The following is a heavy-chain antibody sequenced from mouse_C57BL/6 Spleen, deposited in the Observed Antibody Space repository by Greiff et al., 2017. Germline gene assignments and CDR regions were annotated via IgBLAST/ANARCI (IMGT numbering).Heavy chain of an antibody. D-gene: IGHD1-1*01. J-gene: IGHJ1*03. CDR3: ARVSDYYGSSPYWYFDV. CDR1: GFTFSDYY. Sequence: EVQRVESEGGLVQPGSSMKLSCTASGFTFSDYYMAWVRQVPEKGLEWVANINYDGSSTYYLDSLKSRFIISRDNAKNILYLQMSSLKSEDTATYYCARVSDYYGSSPYWYFDVWGTGTTVTVSS. CDR2: INYDGSST. V-gene: IGHV5-16*01.